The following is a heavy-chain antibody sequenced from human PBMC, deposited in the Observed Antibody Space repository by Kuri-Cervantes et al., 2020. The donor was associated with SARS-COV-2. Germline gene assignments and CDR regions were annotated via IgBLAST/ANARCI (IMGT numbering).Heavy chain of an antibody. J-gene: IGHJ4*02. D-gene: IGHD2-21*01. CDR2: INPNSGGT. CDR1: GYTFTSYD. V-gene: IGHV1-2*02. Sequence: ASVKVSCKASGYTFTSYDINWVRQATGQGLEWMGWINPNSGGTNYAQKFQGRVTMTRDTSISTAYMELSSLRSEDTAVYYCARVGGDEPTFDYWGQGTLVTVSS. CDR3: ARVGGDEPTFDY.